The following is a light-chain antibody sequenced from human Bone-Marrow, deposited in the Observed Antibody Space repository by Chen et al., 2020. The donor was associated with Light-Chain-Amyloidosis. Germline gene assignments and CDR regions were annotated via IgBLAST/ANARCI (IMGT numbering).Light chain of an antibody. V-gene: IGLV2-11*01. CDR2: DVN. J-gene: IGLJ3*02. CDR3: CAYAGTYTWL. CDR1: SSDIGGYDY. Sequence: QSALTQPHSVSGSPGQPVTTSCTGTSSDIGGYDYVSWYQQYAGTAPKLIIYDVNKRPSGVPDRFSASRSANTASLTISGLQADDEAEYHCCAYAGTYTWLFGGGTRLAVL.